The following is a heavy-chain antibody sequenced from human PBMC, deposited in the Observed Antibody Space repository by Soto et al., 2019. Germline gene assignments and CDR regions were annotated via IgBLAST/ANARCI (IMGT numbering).Heavy chain of an antibody. V-gene: IGHV2-26*01. CDR2: IFSNDEK. CDR3: ARTIVPGYSSGWYGDFDY. Sequence: LTLTCTVSGFSLSNARMGVSWIRQPPGKALEWLAHIFSNDEKSYSTSLKSRLTISKDTSKSQVVLTMTNMDPVDTATYYCARTIVPGYSSGWYGDFDYWGQGTLVTVSS. D-gene: IGHD6-19*01. CDR1: GFSLSNARMG. J-gene: IGHJ4*02.